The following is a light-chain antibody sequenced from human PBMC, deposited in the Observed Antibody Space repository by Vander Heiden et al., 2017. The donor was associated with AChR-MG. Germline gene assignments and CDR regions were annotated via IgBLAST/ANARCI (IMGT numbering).Light chain of an antibody. CDR2: GAS. Sequence: VFTQSPRTLSLSPGARATLPCRASQSGSSSYLAWYQQRPGQAPRLLIYGASSRATGIPDRFSGSGSGTDFTLTISRLEPEDFAVYYCQQYGSSRTFGQGTKVEIK. J-gene: IGKJ1*01. CDR3: QQYGSSRT. CDR1: QSGSSSY. V-gene: IGKV3-20*01.